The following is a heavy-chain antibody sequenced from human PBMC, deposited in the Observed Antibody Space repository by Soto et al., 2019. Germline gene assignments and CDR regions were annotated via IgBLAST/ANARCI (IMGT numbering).Heavy chain of an antibody. Sequence: KTSETLSLTCAVSGGSIGSAAYSWSWIRQTPGKGLEWIGYIYSGTTYYIPSLKSRVTISVDRAKNDFSLNLKSVTAADTAVYYCAHSTKWWHGLDVWGQGTLVTVSS. CDR2: IYSGTT. CDR1: GGSIGSAAYS. D-gene: IGHD2-8*01. V-gene: IGHV4-30-2*01. J-gene: IGHJ3*01. CDR3: AHSTKWWHGLDV.